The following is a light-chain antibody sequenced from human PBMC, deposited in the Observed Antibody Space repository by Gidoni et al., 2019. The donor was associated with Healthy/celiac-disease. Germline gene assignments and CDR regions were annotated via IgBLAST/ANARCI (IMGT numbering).Light chain of an antibody. CDR3: QQYNNWPPYT. Sequence: EIVMTQSPATLSVSPGERATLSCRASQSVSSNLAWYQQKPGQAPRLLIYGASTRATCIPARFSGIGSGTEFTLTISSLQSEDFAVYYCQQYNNWPPYTFGQGTKLEIK. CDR2: GAS. V-gene: IGKV3-15*01. CDR1: QSVSSN. J-gene: IGKJ2*01.